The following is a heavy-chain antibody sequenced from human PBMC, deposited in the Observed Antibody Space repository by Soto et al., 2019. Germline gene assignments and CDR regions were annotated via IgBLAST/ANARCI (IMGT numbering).Heavy chain of an antibody. CDR2: IYTSGST. CDR3: ARARGELQGMYYYYGMDV. CDR1: GGSISSYY. Sequence: KTSETLSLTCTVSGGSISSYYWSWIRQPAGKXLEWIGRIYTSGSTNCNPSLKSRVTMSVDTSKNQFSLKLSSVTAADTAVYYCARARGELQGMYYYYGMDVWGQGTTVTVSS. V-gene: IGHV4-4*07. D-gene: IGHD1-7*01. J-gene: IGHJ6*02.